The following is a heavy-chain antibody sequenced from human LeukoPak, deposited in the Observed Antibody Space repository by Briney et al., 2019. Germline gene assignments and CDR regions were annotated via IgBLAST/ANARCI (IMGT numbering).Heavy chain of an antibody. CDR2: INPNSGGT. CDR3: ARVTGGRYCSTTSCYMRGWFDP. Sequence: AASVTVSCKTSGYTFTGYYMHWVRQAPGQGLEWMGWINPNSGGTNYAQKFQGRVTMTRDTSISTAYMELSRLRSEDTAVYYCARVTGGRYCSTTSCYMRGWFDPWGQGTLVTVSS. J-gene: IGHJ5*02. D-gene: IGHD2-2*02. CDR1: GYTFTGYY. V-gene: IGHV1-2*02.